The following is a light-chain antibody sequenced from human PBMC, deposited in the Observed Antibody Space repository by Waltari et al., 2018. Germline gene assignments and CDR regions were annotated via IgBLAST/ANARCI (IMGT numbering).Light chain of an antibody. Sequence: QSVLTQPPSASGTPGQRVTISCSGSNSNIGSNTVNWYQQVPGTAPKLLIYSNDPRPSAVPDRFSGSKSGTSASLAISGLQSEDEADYCCATWDDRLTGVVFGGGTKVTVL. J-gene: IGLJ2*01. CDR1: NSNIGSNT. CDR2: SND. V-gene: IGLV1-44*01. CDR3: ATWDDRLTGVV.